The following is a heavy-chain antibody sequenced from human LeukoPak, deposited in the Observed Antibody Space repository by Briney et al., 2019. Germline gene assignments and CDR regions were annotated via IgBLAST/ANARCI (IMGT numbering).Heavy chain of an antibody. J-gene: IGHJ6*02. CDR3: AKGSIWFEEEKSYYYGMDV. D-gene: IGHD3-10*01. Sequence: GGSLRLSCAASGFTVTNNYMSTVRQAPRKGLEWVSVIYSGGTTYYADSVKGRFTISRDNSKNTLFLQVNNLRAEDTAVYYCAKGSIWFEEEKSYYYGMDVWGQGTTVTVSS. CDR1: GFTVTNNY. CDR2: IYSGGTT. V-gene: IGHV3-53*01.